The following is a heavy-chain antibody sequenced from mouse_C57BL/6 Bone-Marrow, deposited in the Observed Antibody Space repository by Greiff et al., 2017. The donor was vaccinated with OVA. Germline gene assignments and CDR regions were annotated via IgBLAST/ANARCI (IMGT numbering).Heavy chain of an antibody. J-gene: IGHJ3*01. CDR2: IWGGGST. D-gene: IGHD2-1*01. CDR3: AIPRGNSWFAY. Sequence: VQGVESGPGLVAPSPSLSITCTVSGFSLTSYGVDWVRQPPGKGLEWLGVIWGGGSTNYNSALMSRLSISKDNSKSQVFLKMNSMQTDDTAMYYCAIPRGNSWFAYWGQGTLVTVSA. CDR1: GFSLTSYG. V-gene: IGHV2-9*01.